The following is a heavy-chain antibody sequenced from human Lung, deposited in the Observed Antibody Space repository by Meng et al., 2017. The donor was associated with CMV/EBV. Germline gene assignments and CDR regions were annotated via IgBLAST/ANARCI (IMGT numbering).Heavy chain of an antibody. CDR3: ARLYCSSTSCYTAGYFQH. CDR2: INPSGGST. Sequence: ASXXVSXKASGYTFTSYYMHWVRQAPGQGLEWMGIINPSGGSTSYAQKFQGRVTMTRDTSTSTVYMELSSLRSEDTAVYYCARLYCSSTSCYTAGYFQHWXLGTLVTVSS. V-gene: IGHV1-46*01. CDR1: GYTFTSYY. J-gene: IGHJ1*01. D-gene: IGHD2-2*02.